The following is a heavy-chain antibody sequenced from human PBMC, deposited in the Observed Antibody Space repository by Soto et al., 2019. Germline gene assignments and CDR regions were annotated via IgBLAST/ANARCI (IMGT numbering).Heavy chain of an antibody. CDR2: INHSGST. D-gene: IGHD3-9*01. CDR3: ARTSDYDILTGYYPAWFDP. CDR1: GGSFSGYY. Sequence: SETLSLTCAIYGGSFSGYYWSWIRQPPGRGLEWIGEINHSGSTNYNPSLKSRVTISVDTSKNQFSLKLSSVTAADTAVYYCARTSDYDILTGYYPAWFDPWGQGTLVTVSS. V-gene: IGHV4-34*01. J-gene: IGHJ5*02.